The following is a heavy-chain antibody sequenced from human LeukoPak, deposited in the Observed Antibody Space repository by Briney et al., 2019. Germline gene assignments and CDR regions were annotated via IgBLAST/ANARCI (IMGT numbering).Heavy chain of an antibody. CDR3: AKVVWNYDYFDY. CDR1: GFTFSSYG. V-gene: IGHV3-30*02. Sequence: GGSLRLSCAASGFTFSSYGMHWVRQAPGKGLEWVAFIRYDGSNKYYADSVKGRFTISRDNSKNTLYLQVNSLRAEDTAVYYCAKVVWNYDYFDYWGQGTLVTVSS. D-gene: IGHD1-7*01. CDR2: IRYDGSNK. J-gene: IGHJ4*02.